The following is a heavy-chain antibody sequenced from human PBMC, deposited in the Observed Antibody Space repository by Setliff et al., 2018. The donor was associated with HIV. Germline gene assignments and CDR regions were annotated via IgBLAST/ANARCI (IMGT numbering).Heavy chain of an antibody. V-gene: IGHV1-2*02. J-gene: IGHJ4*02. Sequence: ASVKVSCKASGYTFTDYFIHWVRQAPGQGLEWLGWISPNNGDTTIPQRFQGRVTMTRDTSINTAYMELSGLRSDDTAMYYCARQLSNSLDYWGQGTLVTVSS. CDR3: ARQLSNSLDY. D-gene: IGHD7-27*01. CDR1: GYTFTDYF. CDR2: ISPNNGDT.